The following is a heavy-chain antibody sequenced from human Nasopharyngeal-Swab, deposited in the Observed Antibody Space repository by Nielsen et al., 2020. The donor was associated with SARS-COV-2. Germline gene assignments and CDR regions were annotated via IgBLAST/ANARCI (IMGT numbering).Heavy chain of an antibody. D-gene: IGHD3-3*01. Sequence: WVRQAPGQRLEWMGWINAGNGNTKYSQKFQGRVTITRDTSASTAYMELSSLRSEDTAVYYCARNFGVVSSTSPPDAFDIWGQGTVVTVSS. CDR2: INAGNGNT. J-gene: IGHJ3*02. V-gene: IGHV1-3*01. CDR3: ARNFGVVSSTSPPDAFDI.